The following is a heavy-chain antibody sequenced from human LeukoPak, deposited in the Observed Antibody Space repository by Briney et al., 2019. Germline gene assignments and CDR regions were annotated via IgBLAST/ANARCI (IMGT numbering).Heavy chain of an antibody. V-gene: IGHV4-61*02. D-gene: IGHD6-6*01. CDR2: IYTSGST. CDR1: GGSISRGSYN. CDR3: AREGSYSSSYYFDY. Sequence: SETLSLTCTVSGGSISRGSYNWGWIRQPAGKGLEWIGRIYTSGSTNYNPSLKSRVTISVDTSKNQFSLKLSSVTAADTAVYYCAREGSYSSSYYFDYWGQGTLVTVSS. J-gene: IGHJ4*02.